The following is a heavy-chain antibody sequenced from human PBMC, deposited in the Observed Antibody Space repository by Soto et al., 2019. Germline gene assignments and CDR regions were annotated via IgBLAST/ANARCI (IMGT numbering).Heavy chain of an antibody. D-gene: IGHD6-13*01. CDR3: ARDFRISAAGRLDY. Sequence: GGSLRLSCAASGFTFSSYAMHWVRQAPGKGLEWVAVISYDGSNKYYADSVKGRFTISRDNSKNTLYLQMNSLRAEDTAVYYCARDFRISAAGRLDYWGQGTLVTVSS. J-gene: IGHJ4*02. CDR1: GFTFSSYA. CDR2: ISYDGSNK. V-gene: IGHV3-30-3*01.